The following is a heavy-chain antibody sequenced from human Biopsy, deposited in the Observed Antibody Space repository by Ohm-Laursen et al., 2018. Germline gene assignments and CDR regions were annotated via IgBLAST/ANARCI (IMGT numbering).Heavy chain of an antibody. Sequence: SQTLSLTCAVSGYSISSDYRWGWIRQPPGKTLEWLGNIFKDGNTHYNPSLRRRLIISIVTSKNQFSLMMPSVSGADTAVYFCARVGSGWAPFDKWGPGTLVTVSS. V-gene: IGHV4-38-2*01. CDR2: IFKDGNT. CDR3: ARVGSGWAPFDK. J-gene: IGHJ4*02. D-gene: IGHD6-19*01. CDR1: GYSISSDYR.